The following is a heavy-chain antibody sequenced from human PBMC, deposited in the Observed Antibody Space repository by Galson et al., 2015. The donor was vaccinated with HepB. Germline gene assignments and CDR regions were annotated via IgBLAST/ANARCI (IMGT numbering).Heavy chain of an antibody. D-gene: IGHD6-19*01. CDR2: IRLDGSDK. Sequence: SLRLSCAASGFTFSSYSMNWVRQAPGKGLEWVAFIRLDGSDKYYADSVKGRFTISRDNSNNMLHLQMNSLRTEEMGVYYCAKGGQWLDFDYWGRGTMVTVSS. J-gene: IGHJ4*02. CDR3: AKGGQWLDFDY. CDR1: GFTFSSYS. V-gene: IGHV3-30*02.